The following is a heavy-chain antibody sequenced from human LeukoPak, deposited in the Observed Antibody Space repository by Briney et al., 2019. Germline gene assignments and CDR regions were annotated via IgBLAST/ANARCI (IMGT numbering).Heavy chain of an antibody. CDR2: MSYGGNA. J-gene: IGHJ4*02. CDR1: GRHLRRSALF. D-gene: IGHD7-27*01. CDR3: VRAAAELTGGHEDFDC. V-gene: IGHV4-39*01. Sequence: SETLSLTCTVSGRHLRRSALFGRWIRQPPGKGLEWIGTMSYGGNAYYNPSHMSRVTMSVDTSKRQLSLNLRSVTAADTAVYCCVRAAAELTGGHEDFDCWGQGTLVTVSS.